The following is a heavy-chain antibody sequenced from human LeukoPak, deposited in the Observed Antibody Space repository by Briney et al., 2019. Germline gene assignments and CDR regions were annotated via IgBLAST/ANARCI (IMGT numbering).Heavy chain of an antibody. Sequence: PSETLSLTCTVSGGSIRSYYWSWIRQPPGKGLECIGYIFYSGSTNYNPSLKSRVTISVDTSKNQFSLKMNSVTAADTAVYYCARHFDYDSGGDPFDIWGQGTMVTVSS. CDR2: IFYSGST. D-gene: IGHD3-10*01. CDR1: GGSIRSYY. J-gene: IGHJ3*02. CDR3: ARHFDYDSGGDPFDI. V-gene: IGHV4-59*08.